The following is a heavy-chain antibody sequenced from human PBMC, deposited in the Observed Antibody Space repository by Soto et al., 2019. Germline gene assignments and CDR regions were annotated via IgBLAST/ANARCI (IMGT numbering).Heavy chain of an antibody. CDR2: IIPIFGTA. J-gene: IGHJ6*02. D-gene: IGHD2-15*01. CDR3: ARGYCSGGNCYSGMDV. Sequence: SVKVSCKASGGTFSTYAIIWVRQAPGQGLEWMGGIIPIFGTAYYAQKFQGRVTITADEPTSTAYMELSSLRPEDTAVYYCARGYCSGGNCYSGMDVWGQGTTVTVSS. V-gene: IGHV1-69*13. CDR1: GGTFSTYA.